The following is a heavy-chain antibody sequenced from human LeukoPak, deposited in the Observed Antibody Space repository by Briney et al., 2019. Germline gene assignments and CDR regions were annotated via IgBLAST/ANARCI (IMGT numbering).Heavy chain of an antibody. J-gene: IGHJ3*02. D-gene: IGHD3-22*01. CDR3: PKVSGPVVVIPWSVFDI. CDR1: GFTFSSYA. V-gene: IGHV3-23*01. CDR2: ISGSGGST. Sequence: GGSLRLSCAASGFTFSSYAMSWVRQAPGKGLEWVSAISGSGGSTYYADSVKGRFTISRDNSKNTLYLQMSSLRAEDTAVYYCPKVSGPVVVIPWSVFDIWGQGPMFTAFS.